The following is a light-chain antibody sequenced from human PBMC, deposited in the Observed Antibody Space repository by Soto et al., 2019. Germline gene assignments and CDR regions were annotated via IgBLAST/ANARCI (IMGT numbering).Light chain of an antibody. CDR1: SSDDGGYNY. CDR3: SSYTSSSTPVV. J-gene: IGLJ2*01. V-gene: IGLV2-14*01. CDR2: DVC. Sequence: QSALTQPASVSWAPGQSITISCTGTSSDDGGYNYVSWYQQPPGKAPKLMIYDVCYRPSGDSNRFSGSKSGNTAYLTISGFEAEDEADYYCSSYTSSSTPVVFGGGTKVTVL.